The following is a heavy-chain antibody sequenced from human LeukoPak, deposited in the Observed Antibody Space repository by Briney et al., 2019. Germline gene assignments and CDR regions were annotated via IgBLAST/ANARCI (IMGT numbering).Heavy chain of an antibody. CDR2: IVVGSGNT. CDR3: AAVGYDSSGYLYYFDY. CDR1: GFTFTSSA. Sequence: SVKVSCKASGFTFTSSAMQWVRQARGQRLEWIGWIVVGSGNTNYAQKFQERVTTTRDMSTSTAYMELSSLRSEDTAVYYCAAVGYDSSGYLYYFDYWGQGTLVTVSS. D-gene: IGHD3-22*01. V-gene: IGHV1-58*02. J-gene: IGHJ4*02.